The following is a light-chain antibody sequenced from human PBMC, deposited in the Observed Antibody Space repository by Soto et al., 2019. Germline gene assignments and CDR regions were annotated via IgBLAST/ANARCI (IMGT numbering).Light chain of an antibody. V-gene: IGKV1-17*03. Sequence: DIQMTESPSAMSASVGDRVTITCRASQGINHFLAWFQVKPGKVPKRLIYGASSLQSGVPSRFSGSGSGTEGTITISSLQTEDSAAYDGLQQNTYPLTFGGGTKVDIK. CDR1: QGINHF. CDR2: GAS. J-gene: IGKJ4*01. CDR3: LQQNTYPLT.